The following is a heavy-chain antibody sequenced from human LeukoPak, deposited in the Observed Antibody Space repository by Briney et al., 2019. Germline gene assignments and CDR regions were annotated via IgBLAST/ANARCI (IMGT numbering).Heavy chain of an antibody. Sequence: GGSLRLSCAASGFTFSSYGMHWVRQAPGKGLEWVAVIWYDGSNNYYADSVKGRFTISRDNSKNTLYLQMNSLRVEDTAVYYCARASLEWSPLDALDIWGQGTMVTASS. J-gene: IGHJ3*02. V-gene: IGHV3-33*01. CDR1: GFTFSSYG. D-gene: IGHD3-3*01. CDR2: IWYDGSNN. CDR3: ARASLEWSPLDALDI.